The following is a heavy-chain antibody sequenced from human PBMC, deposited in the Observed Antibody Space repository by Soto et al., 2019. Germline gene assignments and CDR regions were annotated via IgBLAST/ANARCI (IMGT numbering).Heavy chain of an antibody. Sequence: EVQLVESGGDLVQPGGSLRLSCAASGFTFSSYWMHWVRQDPEKGLVWVSRINGDGISTSYADSVKGRFTISRDNAKDTLYLHMNSLGAEATAVYYCARISQGTYCSGGNCYSDYWGQGTLVTVSS. CDR2: INGDGIST. D-gene: IGHD2-15*01. CDR1: GFTFSSYW. J-gene: IGHJ4*02. V-gene: IGHV3-74*01. CDR3: ARISQGTYCSGGNCYSDY.